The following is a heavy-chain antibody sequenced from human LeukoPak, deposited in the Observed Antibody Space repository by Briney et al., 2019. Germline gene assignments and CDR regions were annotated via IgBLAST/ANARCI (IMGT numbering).Heavy chain of an antibody. D-gene: IGHD3-10*01. Sequence: PGGSLRLSCAASGFTFSSYAMSWVRQAPGKGPEWVSGIGNSGDRTFYADSVKGRFTISRDNSKNTLYLQMNSLRAEDTAVYYCAKDRGAGSYYWGQGTLVTVSS. V-gene: IGHV3-23*01. CDR2: IGNSGDRT. CDR1: GFTFSSYA. J-gene: IGHJ4*02. CDR3: AKDRGAGSYY.